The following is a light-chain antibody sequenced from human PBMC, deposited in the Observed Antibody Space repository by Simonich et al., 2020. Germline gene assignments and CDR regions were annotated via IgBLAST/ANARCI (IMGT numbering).Light chain of an antibody. Sequence: EIVLTQSPATLSLSPGERATLSCWDSQSVSSYLAWYQQNPGQAPRFLIYDASNRATCIPTRFSGSRAGTYFTLTISSLGPEDFAVDYCQQYNNWPPWTFGQGTKVEIK. CDR2: DAS. CDR3: QQYNNWPPWT. J-gene: IGKJ1*01. V-gene: IGKV3-11*01. CDR1: QSVSSY.